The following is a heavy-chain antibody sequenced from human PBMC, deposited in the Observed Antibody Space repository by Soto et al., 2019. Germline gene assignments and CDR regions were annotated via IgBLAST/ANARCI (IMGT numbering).Heavy chain of an antibody. CDR2: IYYSGTT. D-gene: IGHD2-2*01. V-gene: IGHV4-28*01. CDR1: GFSIGSNNW. J-gene: IGHJ4*02. CDR3: ARKERKPAAIWN. Sequence: PSETLSLTCAVSGFSIGSNNWWGWIRQPPGKGLERIGNIYYSGTTQFNPSLKSRVTMSIDGAGNQFSLRLSSVTAADTAVYYCARKERKPAAIWNWGQGTLVTVSS.